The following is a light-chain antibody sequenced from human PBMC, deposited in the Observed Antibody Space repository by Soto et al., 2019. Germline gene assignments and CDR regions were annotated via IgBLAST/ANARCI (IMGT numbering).Light chain of an antibody. CDR3: QQYGSSPGT. CDR1: QSVSSSY. CDR2: GAS. Sequence: DIVLTQSPGTLSLSPGERATLSCRASQSVSSSYLAWYQQKPGQAPRLLIYGASSRATGIPDRFSGSGSGTDLTLTISRLEPEDFAVYYCQQYGSSPGTFGQGTKVEIK. J-gene: IGKJ1*01. V-gene: IGKV3-20*01.